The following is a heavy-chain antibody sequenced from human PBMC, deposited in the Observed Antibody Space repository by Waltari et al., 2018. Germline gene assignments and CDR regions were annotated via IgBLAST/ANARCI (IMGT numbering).Heavy chain of an antibody. CDR2: IYHRGST. CDR1: GYSISSGYY. J-gene: IGHJ4*02. D-gene: IGHD6-13*01. V-gene: IGHV4-38-2*02. Sequence: QVQLQESGPGLVKPSETLSLTCTVSGYSISSGYYWGWIRQPPGKGLEWIGSIYHRGSTYYNPSLKSRVTISVDTSKNQFSLKLSSVTAADTAVYYCARDPRARGYSSRPNHFDYWGQGTLVTVSS. CDR3: ARDPRARGYSSRPNHFDY.